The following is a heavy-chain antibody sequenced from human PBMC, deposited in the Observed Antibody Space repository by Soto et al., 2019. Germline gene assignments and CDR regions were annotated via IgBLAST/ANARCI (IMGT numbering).Heavy chain of an antibody. V-gene: IGHV1-18*04. J-gene: IGHJ6*02. CDR2: ISAYNNHT. Sequence: ASVKVSCKASGYTFTSYYMHWVRQAPGQGLEWMGWISAYNNHTNFAQKFQGRVTLTAETSTSTAYMELRSLRSDDTAVYYCGTVLAFSQFYDHYGIDVWGQGTTVTVSS. D-gene: IGHD2-8*02. CDR1: GYTFTSYY. CDR3: GTVLAFSQFYDHYGIDV.